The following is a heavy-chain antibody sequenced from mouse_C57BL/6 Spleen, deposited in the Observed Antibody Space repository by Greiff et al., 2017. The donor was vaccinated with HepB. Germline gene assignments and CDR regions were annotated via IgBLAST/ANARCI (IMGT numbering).Heavy chain of an antibody. CDR3: VRGRQLGLDY. V-gene: IGHV10-1*01. CDR1: GFSFNTYA. CDR2: IRSKSNNYAT. J-gene: IGHJ2*01. D-gene: IGHD4-1*02. Sequence: EVQLVESGGGLVQPKGSLKLSCAASGFSFNTYAMNWVRQAPGKGLEWVARIRSKSNNYATYYADSVKDRFTISRDDSESMLYLQMNNLKTEDTAMYYGVRGRQLGLDYWGQGTTLTVSS.